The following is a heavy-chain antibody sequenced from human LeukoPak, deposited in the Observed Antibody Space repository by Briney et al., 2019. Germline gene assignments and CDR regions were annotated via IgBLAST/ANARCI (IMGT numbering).Heavy chain of an antibody. CDR1: GYTFTGYY. D-gene: IGHD3-22*01. CDR2: INPNSGGT. CDR3: ARDYYDSSGYSEY. V-gene: IGHV1-2*02. Sequence: ASVKVSCKASGYTFTGYYMHRVRQAPGQGLEWMGWINPNSGGTNYAQKFQGRVTMTRDTSISTAYMELSRLRSDDTAVYYCARDYYDSSGYSEYWGQGTLVTVSS. J-gene: IGHJ4*02.